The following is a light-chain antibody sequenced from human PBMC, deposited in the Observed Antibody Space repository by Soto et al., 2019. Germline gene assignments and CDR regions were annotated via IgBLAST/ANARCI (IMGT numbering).Light chain of an antibody. V-gene: IGKV3-11*01. CDR1: QSVSSN. J-gene: IGKJ4*01. CDR2: DAY. Sequence: EIVMTQSPATLSLSPGERATLYCWASQSVSSNLAWYQQKPGQAPRLLIYDAYIRATGVPARFSGSGSGTDFTLTISSLEPEDFAVYFCQQRGRWLTFGGGTKVDIK. CDR3: QQRGRWLT.